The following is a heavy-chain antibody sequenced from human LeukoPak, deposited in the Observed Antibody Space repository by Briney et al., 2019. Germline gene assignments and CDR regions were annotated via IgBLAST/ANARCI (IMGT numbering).Heavy chain of an antibody. J-gene: IGHJ4*02. CDR1: GGSISSYY. Sequence: SETLSLTCTVSGGSISSYYWSWIRQPPGKGLEWIGYIYYSGSTNYNPSLKSRVTISVDTSKSQFPLKLSSVTAADTAVYYCARGYSSSWYDYWGRGTLVTVSS. V-gene: IGHV4-59*01. CDR3: ARGYSSSWYDY. CDR2: IYYSGST. D-gene: IGHD6-13*01.